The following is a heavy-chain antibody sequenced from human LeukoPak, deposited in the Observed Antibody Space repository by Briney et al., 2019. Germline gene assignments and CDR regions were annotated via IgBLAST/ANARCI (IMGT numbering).Heavy chain of an antibody. Sequence: SETLSLTCTVSGGSISSYYWSWIRQPPGKGLEWIGYIYYSGSTNYNPSLKSRVTISVVTSKNQFSLKLSSVTAADTAVYYCARRYCSSTSCYAGGGWFDPWGQGTLVTVSS. V-gene: IGHV4-59*08. J-gene: IGHJ5*02. CDR1: GGSISSYY. CDR2: IYYSGST. CDR3: ARRYCSSTSCYAGGGWFDP. D-gene: IGHD2-2*01.